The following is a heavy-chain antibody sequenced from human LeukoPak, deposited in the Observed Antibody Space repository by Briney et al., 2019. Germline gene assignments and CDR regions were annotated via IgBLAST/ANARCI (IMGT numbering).Heavy chain of an antibody. J-gene: IGHJ4*02. V-gene: IGHV3-23*01. CDR1: GFTFTSYS. Sequence: GGSLRLSCAASGFTFTSYSMNWVRQAPGKGLEWVSTISGGGGSTYYTDSVKGRFTISRDNSKNTLYLQVNSLRAEDTAVYYCAKGGKWDITPFDYWGQGTLVTVSS. D-gene: IGHD1-26*01. CDR3: AKGGKWDITPFDY. CDR2: ISGGGGST.